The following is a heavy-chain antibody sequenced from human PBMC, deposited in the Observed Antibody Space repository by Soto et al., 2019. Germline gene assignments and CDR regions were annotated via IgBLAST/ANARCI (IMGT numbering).Heavy chain of an antibody. D-gene: IGHD1-26*01. CDR2: ISGSGGST. V-gene: IGHV3-23*01. CDR3: AIAGNLVSTLGHFDY. J-gene: IGHJ4*02. Sequence: PGGSLRLSCAASGFTFSSHAMSWVRQAPGKGLEWVSAISGSGGSTNYADSVKGRFTISRDNSKNTLYLQMTSLRAEDTAKYYSAIAGNLVSTLGHFDYWGQGTLVTVSS. CDR1: GFTFSSHA.